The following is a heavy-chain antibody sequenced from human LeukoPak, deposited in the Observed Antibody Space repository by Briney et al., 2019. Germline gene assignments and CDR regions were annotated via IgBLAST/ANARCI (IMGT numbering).Heavy chain of an antibody. J-gene: IGHJ6*02. CDR1: GYTFTSYD. CDR3: ARTLRFLEWLLYPYGMDV. CDR2: MNPNSGNT. D-gene: IGHD3-3*01. V-gene: IGHV1-8*01. Sequence: ASVKVSCKASGYTFTSYDINWVRQATGQGLEWMGWMNPNSGNTGYAQKFQGRVTMTRNTSISTAYMELSSLRSEDTAVYYCARTLRFLEWLLYPYGMDVWGQGTTVTVS.